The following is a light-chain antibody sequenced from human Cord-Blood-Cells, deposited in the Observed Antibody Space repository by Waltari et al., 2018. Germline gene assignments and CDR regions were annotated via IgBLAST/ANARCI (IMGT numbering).Light chain of an antibody. CDR2: RNN. V-gene: IGLV1-47*01. J-gene: IGLJ3*02. Sequence: QSVLTQPPSASGTPGQRVTISCSGSSSNIGSNYVYWYQQLPGTAPKLLIYRNNQRRSCVPDRFSCSKSGTSASLAISVLRSEDEADYYCAAWDDSLSGPKVFGGGTKLTVL. CDR1: SSNIGSNY. CDR3: AAWDDSLSGPKV.